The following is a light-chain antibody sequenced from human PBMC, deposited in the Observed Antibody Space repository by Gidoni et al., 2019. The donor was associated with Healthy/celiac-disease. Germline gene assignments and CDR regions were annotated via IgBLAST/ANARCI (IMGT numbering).Light chain of an antibody. CDR2: DAF. Sequence: DIQMTQSPSTLSASVGDRVTITCRASQSISSWLAWYQQKPGKAPKLLIYDAFSLESGVPSRFSGSGSGTEFTLTISSLQPDDFATYYCQQYNSYSPTFGGGTKVEIK. CDR1: QSISSW. CDR3: QQYNSYSPT. V-gene: IGKV1-5*01. J-gene: IGKJ4*01.